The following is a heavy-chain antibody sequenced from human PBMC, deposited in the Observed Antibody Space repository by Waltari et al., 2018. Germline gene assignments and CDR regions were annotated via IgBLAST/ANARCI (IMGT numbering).Heavy chain of an antibody. CDR2: IYYSGIT. J-gene: IGHJ3*02. D-gene: IGHD2-15*01. CDR1: GGSISSHY. V-gene: IGHV4-59*11. CDR3: ARISRVVVAATDDAFDI. Sequence: QVQLQESGPGLVKPSETLSLTCTVSGGSISSHYWSWIRQPPGKGLEWIGYIYYSGITTYNPSLTSRVTISVDTSKNQFSLKLSSVTAADTAVYYCARISRVVVAATDDAFDIWGQGTMVTVSS.